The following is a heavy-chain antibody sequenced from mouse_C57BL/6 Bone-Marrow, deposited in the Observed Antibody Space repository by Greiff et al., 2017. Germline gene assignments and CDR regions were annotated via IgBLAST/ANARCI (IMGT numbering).Heavy chain of an antibody. CDR2: ISSGGSYT. CDR3: ASGLGDAMDY. CDR1: GFTFSSYG. V-gene: IGHV5-6*01. J-gene: IGHJ4*01. Sequence: EVMLVESGGDLVKPGGSLKLSCAASGFTFSSYGMSWVRQTPDKRLEWVATISSGGSYTYYPDSVKGRFTISRDNAKNTLYLQVSSLKSEDTAMDYCASGLGDAMDYWGQGTSVTVSS.